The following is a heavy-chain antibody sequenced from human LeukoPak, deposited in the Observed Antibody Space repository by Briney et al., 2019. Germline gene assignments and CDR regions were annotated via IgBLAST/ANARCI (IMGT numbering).Heavy chain of an antibody. CDR3: ARGIADPYSFDS. CDR1: GGSINFYY. J-gene: IGHJ4*02. D-gene: IGHD6-13*01. V-gene: IGHV4-4*07. Sequence: SETLSLTCTVSGGSINFYYWSWIRQPAGKGLEWIGRIYSTGSTNYSPSPKSRVTMSVDKSKNQFSLNLSSVTAADTAVYYCARGIADPYSFDSWGRGTLVTVSS. CDR2: IYSTGST.